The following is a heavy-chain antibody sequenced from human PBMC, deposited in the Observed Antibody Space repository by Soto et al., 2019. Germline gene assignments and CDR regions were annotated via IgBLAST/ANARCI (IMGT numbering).Heavy chain of an antibody. Sequence: PGGSLRLSCAASGFTFSYYWMHWVRQAPGQGLVWVSRIHSDGSSTTYADSVKGRFTISRDNAKNTLYLQMNSLRAEDTAAYYCAREPNIRVTFNALAIWGQGTMVTVSS. J-gene: IGHJ3*02. CDR2: IHSDGSST. V-gene: IGHV3-74*01. CDR3: AREPNIRVTFNALAI. D-gene: IGHD3-10*01. CDR1: GFTFSYYW.